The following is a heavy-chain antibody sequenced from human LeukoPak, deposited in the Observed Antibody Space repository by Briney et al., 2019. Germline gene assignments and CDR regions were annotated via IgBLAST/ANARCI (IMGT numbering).Heavy chain of an antibody. CDR1: GFTFSSYA. CDR3: TTVDRVVSPSQFYGMDV. CDR2: ISGGGGST. Sequence: GGSLRLSCAASGFTFSSYAMSWVRQSPGKGLEWVSAISGGGGSTYYAYYTDSVKGRFTISRDNSKNTLYLQMNSLRAEDTAVYYCTTVDRVVSPSQFYGMDVWGQGTTVTVSS. V-gene: IGHV3-23*01. J-gene: IGHJ6*02.